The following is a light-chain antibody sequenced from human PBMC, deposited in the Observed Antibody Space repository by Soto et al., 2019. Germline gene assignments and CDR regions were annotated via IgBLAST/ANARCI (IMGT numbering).Light chain of an antibody. CDR1: QSVSSY. V-gene: IGKV3-11*01. Sequence: EIVLTKSPATLSLSPGERATLSCMAIQSVSSYLAWYQQKPGQAPRLLIYDASNRATGIPARFSGSGSGTDFTLTISSLAPEDFAVYYCQQRSNWPRTFGGGTKVEIK. CDR3: QQRSNWPRT. CDR2: DAS. J-gene: IGKJ4*01.